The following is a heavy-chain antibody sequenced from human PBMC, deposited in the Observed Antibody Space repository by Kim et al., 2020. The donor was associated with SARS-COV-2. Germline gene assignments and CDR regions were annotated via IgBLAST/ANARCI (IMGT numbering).Heavy chain of an antibody. CDR1: GFTFSNYW. J-gene: IGHJ4*02. Sequence: GGSLRLSCAASGFTFSNYWMNWVRQAPGKGLEWVANINQDVSEKNYVDSVKGRFAISRDNAKNSLYLQMNSLRAEDTAVYYCTRPPPTVATPADSWGQGTLVIVSS. CDR3: TRPPPTVATPADS. CDR2: INQDVSEK. V-gene: IGHV3-7*03. D-gene: IGHD4-17*01.